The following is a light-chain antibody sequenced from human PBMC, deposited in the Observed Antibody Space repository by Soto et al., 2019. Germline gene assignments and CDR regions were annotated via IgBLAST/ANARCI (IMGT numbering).Light chain of an antibody. CDR1: QSVRNNY. Sequence: EILMTQSAATLSVSPGERATLSWRASQSVRNNYLAWYQVRPGQAPRLLIYDASTKATGIPDRISGGGSGTDFTLTITRLEPEDLAVYYCQQYGSSPPFTFGQGTRLEIK. CDR3: QQYGSSPPFT. CDR2: DAS. J-gene: IGKJ5*01. V-gene: IGKV3-20*01.